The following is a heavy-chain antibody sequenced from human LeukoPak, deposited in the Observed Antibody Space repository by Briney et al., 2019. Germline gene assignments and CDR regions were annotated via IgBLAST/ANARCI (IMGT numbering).Heavy chain of an antibody. J-gene: IGHJ4*02. CDR1: GFTFSTYA. Sequence: GGSLRLSCAASGFTFSTYAMSWVRQAPGKGLEWVSAISGSGGSTYYADSVKGRFTISRDNSKNTLYLQMNSLRAEDTAVYYCAKDQQRGVGPLFDYWGQGTLVTVSS. CDR2: ISGSGGST. V-gene: IGHV3-23*01. D-gene: IGHD3-3*01. CDR3: AKDQQRGVGPLFDY.